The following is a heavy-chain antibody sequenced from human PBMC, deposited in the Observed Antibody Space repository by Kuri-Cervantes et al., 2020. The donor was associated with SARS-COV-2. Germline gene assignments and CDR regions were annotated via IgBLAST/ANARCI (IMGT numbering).Heavy chain of an antibody. J-gene: IGHJ3*02. Sequence: LRLSCTVSGGSISSGDYYWSWIRQPPGKGLEWIGYIYYSGSTYYNPSLKSRVTISVDTSKNQFSLKLNSVTAADTAVYYCARHKDYGDYLGAFDIWGQGTMVTVSS. CDR1: GGSISSGDYY. D-gene: IGHD4-17*01. V-gene: IGHV4-30-4*08. CDR3: ARHKDYGDYLGAFDI. CDR2: IYYSGST.